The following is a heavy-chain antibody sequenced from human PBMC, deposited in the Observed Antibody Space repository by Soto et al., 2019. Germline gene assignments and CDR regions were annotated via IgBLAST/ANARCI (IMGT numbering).Heavy chain of an antibody. CDR3: AIKPYTVTRPIDY. Sequence: GGSLRLSCAASGFTFISYAMSWVRQAPGKGPEWVSAISGSGGSTYYADSVKGRFTISRDNSKNTLYLQMNSLRAEDTAVYYCAIKPYTVTRPIDYWGQGTLVTVSS. V-gene: IGHV3-23*01. CDR1: GFTFISYA. CDR2: ISGSGGST. J-gene: IGHJ4*02. D-gene: IGHD4-17*01.